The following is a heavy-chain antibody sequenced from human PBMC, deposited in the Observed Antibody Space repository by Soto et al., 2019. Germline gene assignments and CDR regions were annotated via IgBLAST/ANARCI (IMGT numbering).Heavy chain of an antibody. CDR1: GYAFTSYS. CDR3: ARGLHVYYFDF. D-gene: IGHD3-16*01. CDR2: INAGNGNT. Sequence: ASVKVSCKASGYAFTSYSMHWVRQAPGQRLEWMGWINAGNGNTKYSQKFQGRVTITRDTSASTAYMELSSLRSEDTAVYYCARGLHVYYFDFWGQGTLVTVSS. V-gene: IGHV1-3*01. J-gene: IGHJ4*02.